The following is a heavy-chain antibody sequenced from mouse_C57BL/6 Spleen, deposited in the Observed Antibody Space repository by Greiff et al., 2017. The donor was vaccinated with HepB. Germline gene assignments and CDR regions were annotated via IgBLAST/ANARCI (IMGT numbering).Heavy chain of an antibody. Sequence: EVQLEESGGGLVKPGGSLKLSCAASGYTFSDYGMHWVRLAPEKGLEWVAYISSGSSTIYYADTVKGRFTISRDNAKNTLFLQMTSLRSEDTAMYCGARGVYSVGFGYWGQGTPSTVSA. J-gene: IGHJ3*01. CDR3: ARGVYSVGFGY. CDR1: GYTFSDYG. V-gene: IGHV5-17*01. CDR2: ISSGSSTI.